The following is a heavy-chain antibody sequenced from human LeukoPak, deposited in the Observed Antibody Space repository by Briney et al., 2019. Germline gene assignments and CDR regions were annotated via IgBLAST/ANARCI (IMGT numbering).Heavy chain of an antibody. CDR1: GFTFSRYA. V-gene: IGHV3-64D*09. Sequence: GGSLRLSCSASGFTFSRYAMHWVRQAPGKGLEYVSAISSNGGSTYYADSVKGRFTISRDNSKNTLYLQMSSLRAEDTAVYYCVKGLDYVSPNYFDYWGQGTLVTVSS. CDR2: ISSNGGST. D-gene: IGHD3-16*01. CDR3: VKGLDYVSPNYFDY. J-gene: IGHJ4*02.